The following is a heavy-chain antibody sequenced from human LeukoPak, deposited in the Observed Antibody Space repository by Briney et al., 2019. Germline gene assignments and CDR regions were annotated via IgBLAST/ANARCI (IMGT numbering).Heavy chain of an antibody. Sequence: SETLSLTCTVSGGSISSYYWSWIRQPAGKGLEWIGRIYSSGSTNYNPSLKSRDTVSVDTSKNQFSLKLSSVTAADTAVYYCARGPRSSDWYSIDYWGRGTLVTVSS. J-gene: IGHJ4*02. V-gene: IGHV4-4*07. CDR3: ARGPRSSDWYSIDY. D-gene: IGHD6-19*01. CDR1: GGSISSYY. CDR2: IYSSGST.